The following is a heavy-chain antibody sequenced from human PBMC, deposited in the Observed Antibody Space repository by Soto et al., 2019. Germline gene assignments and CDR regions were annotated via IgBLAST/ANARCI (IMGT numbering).Heavy chain of an antibody. V-gene: IGHV4-34*01. CDR1: SWSFLGYY. J-gene: IGHJ6*02. D-gene: IGHD2-2*01. CDR3: ASRRKGKVGYCSSTSCYRDGGYYYYYGMDV. CDR2: INHSGSP. Sequence: SETLSLTCAVYSWSFLGYYWSWICKTTGNGLEWIGEINHSGSPNYNPSLKSRVTISVDTSKNQFSLKLSSVTAADTAVYYCASRRKGKVGYCSSTSCYRDGGYYYYYGMDVWGQGTTVT.